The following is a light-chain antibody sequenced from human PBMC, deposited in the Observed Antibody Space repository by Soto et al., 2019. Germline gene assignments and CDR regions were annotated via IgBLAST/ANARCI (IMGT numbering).Light chain of an antibody. CDR1: SSDIGGYNY. V-gene: IGLV2-14*03. J-gene: IGLJ1*01. CDR2: DVS. Sequence: QSALTQPASVSGSPGQSITISCTGTSSDIGGYNYVSWYQQHPDKAPKLMIYDVSNRPSGVSNRFSGSKSVNTASLTISGLQAEDEADYYCSSFTSSSTYVFGTGTKLTVL. CDR3: SSFTSSSTYV.